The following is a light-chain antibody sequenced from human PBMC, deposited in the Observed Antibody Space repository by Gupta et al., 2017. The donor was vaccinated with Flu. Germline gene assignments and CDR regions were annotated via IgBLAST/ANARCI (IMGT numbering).Light chain of an antibody. CDR2: GKN. V-gene: IGLV3-19*01. J-gene: IGLJ2*01. Sequence: SSELTQDPAVSVALGQTVRITCQGDSLRSYYASWYQQKPGQAPVLVIYGKNNRPSGIPDRFSGSGSGNTASLTITGAQAEDEADYYCNSRDSSGNHHVVFGGGTNLTVL. CDR1: SLRSYY. CDR3: NSRDSSGNHHVV.